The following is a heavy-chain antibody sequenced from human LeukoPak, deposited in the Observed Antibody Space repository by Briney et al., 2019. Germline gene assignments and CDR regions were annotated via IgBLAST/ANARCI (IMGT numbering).Heavy chain of an antibody. J-gene: IGHJ4*02. CDR1: RFSFSHAW. D-gene: IGHD6-6*01. CDR3: AKDEKYSSSPGYFDY. CDR2: IRYDGSNK. V-gene: IGHV3-30*02. Sequence: PGGSLRLSCAASRFSFSHAWMNWVRQAPGKGLEWVAFIRYDGSNKYYADSVKGRFTISRDNSKNTLYLQMNSLRAEDTAVYYCAKDEKYSSSPGYFDYWGQGTLVTVSS.